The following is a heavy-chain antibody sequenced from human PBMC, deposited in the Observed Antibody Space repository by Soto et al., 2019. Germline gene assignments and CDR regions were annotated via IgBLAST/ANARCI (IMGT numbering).Heavy chain of an antibody. CDR1: GFTFSSYD. J-gene: IGHJ3*02. CDR3: ARATIWGSYHLDAFDI. V-gene: IGHV3-13*01. Sequence: GGSLRLSCAASGFTFSSYDMHWVRQATGKGLEWVSAIGTAGDTYYPGSVKGRFTISRENAKNSLYLQMNSLRAGDTAVYYCARATIWGSYHLDAFDIWGQGTMVTVS. D-gene: IGHD3-16*02. CDR2: IGTAGDT.